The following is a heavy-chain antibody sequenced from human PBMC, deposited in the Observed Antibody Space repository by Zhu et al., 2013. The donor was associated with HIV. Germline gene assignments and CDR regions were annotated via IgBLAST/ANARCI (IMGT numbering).Heavy chain of an antibody. D-gene: IGHD5-18*01. V-gene: IGHV1-2*02. CDR3: ARGRRGYSYGLNWFDP. Sequence: QVQLVQSGAEVKKPGASVKVSCKALGYTFTDHFLHWVRQAPGQRPEWLGWINPHSGGTKYAQKFQGRVTMTRNTSISTAYMELSSLRSEDTAVYYCARGRRGYSYGLNWFDPWGQGTLVTVSS. CDR2: INPHSGGT. CDR1: GYTFTDHF. J-gene: IGHJ5*02.